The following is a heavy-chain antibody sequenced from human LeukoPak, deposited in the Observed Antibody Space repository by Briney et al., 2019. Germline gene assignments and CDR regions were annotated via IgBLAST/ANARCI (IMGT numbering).Heavy chain of an antibody. CDR1: GYTLTELS. Sequence: GASVKVSCTVSGYTLTELSMHWVRQAPGKGLEWMGGFYPEDGETIYAQKFQGRVTMTEDTSTDTAYMELSSLRSEDTAVYYCATAGLNYDFWRRYYYMDVWGKGTTVTVSS. CDR2: FYPEDGET. CDR3: ATAGLNYDFWRRYYYMDV. D-gene: IGHD3-3*01. J-gene: IGHJ6*03. V-gene: IGHV1-24*01.